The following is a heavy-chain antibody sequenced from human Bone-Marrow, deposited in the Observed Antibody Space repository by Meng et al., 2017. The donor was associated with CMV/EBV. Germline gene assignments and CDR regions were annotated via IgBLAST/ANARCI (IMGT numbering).Heavy chain of an antibody. V-gene: IGHV3-23*01. J-gene: IGHJ4*02. Sequence: GHLLGCGGSLVQAGGALRLSCAASGFTFSDYAMSWVRQAPGKGLEWVSAILDTGGTTYYADSVKGRFTISRDNSQNTLYLQMNSLRAEDTAVYYCAKDARSGWNFDYWGQGTLVTVSS. CDR2: ILDTGGTT. CDR1: GFTFSDYA. D-gene: IGHD6-19*01. CDR3: AKDARSGWNFDY.